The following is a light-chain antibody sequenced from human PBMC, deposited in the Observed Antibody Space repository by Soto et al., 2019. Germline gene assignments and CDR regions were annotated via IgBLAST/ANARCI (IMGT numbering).Light chain of an antibody. CDR3: MQALQTPA. Sequence: DIVMTQSPLSLPVTPGEPASISCRSSQSLQHSNGYNYLDWYVQKPGQSPQILIYPASNRASGVPERFSGSGSGTDFTLKISRVEAEDVGTYYCMQALQTPAFGQGTKVEIK. J-gene: IGKJ1*01. CDR1: QSLQHSNGYNY. CDR2: PAS. V-gene: IGKV2-28*01.